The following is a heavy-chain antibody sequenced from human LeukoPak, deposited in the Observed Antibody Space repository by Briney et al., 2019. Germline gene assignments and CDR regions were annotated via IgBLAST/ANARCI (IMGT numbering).Heavy chain of an antibody. CDR1: DDSISNNRYF. V-gene: IGHV4-39*07. CDR3: ARGRRNDP. Sequence: SETLSLTCTISDDSISNNRYFWAWIRQPPGKGLEWIGSINYSGRTYYNPSLKSRVTISVDTSKNQFSLKLSSVTAADTAVYYCARGRRNDPWGQGTLVTVSS. J-gene: IGHJ5*02. CDR2: INYSGRT.